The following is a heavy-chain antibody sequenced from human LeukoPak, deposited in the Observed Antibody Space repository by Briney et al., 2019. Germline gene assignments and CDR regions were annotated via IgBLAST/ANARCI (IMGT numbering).Heavy chain of an antibody. D-gene: IGHD3-3*01. CDR2: MNPNSGNT. Sequence: ASVKVSCKASGYTFTSYDINWVRQATGQGLEWMGWMNPNSGNTGYAQKFQGRVTMTRNTSISTAYVELSSLRSEDTAVYYCARGLKRTIFGVVIPRRYNWFDPWGQGTLVTVSS. V-gene: IGHV1-8*01. CDR1: GYTFTSYD. CDR3: ARGLKRTIFGVVIPRRYNWFDP. J-gene: IGHJ5*02.